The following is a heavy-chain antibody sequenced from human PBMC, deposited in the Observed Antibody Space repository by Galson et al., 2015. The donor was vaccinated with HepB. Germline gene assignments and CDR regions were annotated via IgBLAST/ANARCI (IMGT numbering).Heavy chain of an antibody. Sequence: SVKVSCKVSGYSLSELSMNWVRQAPGKGLEWMGGFDPGDGETIYAQKFQGRVTMTEDISTDTAYMELSSLRSEDTAVYYCATVYYYGSGNWFDPWGQGTLVTVSS. CDR3: ATVYYYGSGNWFDP. CDR1: GYSLSELS. D-gene: IGHD3-10*01. J-gene: IGHJ5*02. V-gene: IGHV1-24*01. CDR2: FDPGDGET.